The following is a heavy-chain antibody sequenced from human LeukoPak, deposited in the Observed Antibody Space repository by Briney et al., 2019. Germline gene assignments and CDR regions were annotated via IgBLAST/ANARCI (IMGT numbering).Heavy chain of an antibody. CDR2: IYYSGST. Sequence: KPSETLSLTCTVSGGSISSYYWSWIRQPPGKGLEWIGYIYYSGSTNYNPSLKSRVTISVDTSKNQFSLKLSSVTAADTAVYYCATYSITGAWAEYFLHWGQGTLVTVSS. CDR3: ATYSITGAWAEYFLH. V-gene: IGHV4-59*01. D-gene: IGHD2/OR15-2a*01. CDR1: GGSISSYY. J-gene: IGHJ1*01.